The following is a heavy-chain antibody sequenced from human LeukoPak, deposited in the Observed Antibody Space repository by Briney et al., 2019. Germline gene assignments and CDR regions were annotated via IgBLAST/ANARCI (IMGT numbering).Heavy chain of an antibody. D-gene: IGHD4-23*01. CDR3: ASSHGGNAIDY. Sequence: GGSLRLSCAASGFTFSSYWMSWVRQAPGKGLEWVANIKQNGSEKYYVDSVKGRFTISRDNAKNSLYLQMNSLRAEDTAVYYCASSHGGNAIDYWGQGTLVTVSS. CDR1: GFTFSSYW. V-gene: IGHV3-7*01. J-gene: IGHJ4*02. CDR2: IKQNGSEK.